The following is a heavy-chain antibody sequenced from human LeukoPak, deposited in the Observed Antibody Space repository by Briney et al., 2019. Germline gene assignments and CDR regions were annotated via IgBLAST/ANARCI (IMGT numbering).Heavy chain of an antibody. CDR3: ARDNKRNWFDP. CDR2: IGTRSNPI. J-gene: IGHJ5*02. Sequence: GGSLRLSCAASGFSFSDFYMSWIRQAPGMGLEWISYIGTRSNPIYYADSVKGRFTISRGDAKNSLYLQMNSLRSDDTAVYYCARDNKRNWFDPWGQGTLVTVSS. CDR1: GFSFSDFY. D-gene: IGHD2/OR15-2a*01. V-gene: IGHV3-11*01.